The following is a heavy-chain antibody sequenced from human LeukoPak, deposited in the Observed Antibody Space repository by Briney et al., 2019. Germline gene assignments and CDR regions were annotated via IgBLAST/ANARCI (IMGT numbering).Heavy chain of an antibody. CDR3: ARARNSFDP. CDR2: IWYDGSNK. Sequence: GGSLRLSCAASGFTFSSYGMHWVRQAPGKGLEWVAVIWYDGSNKYYAGSVKGRFTISRDNSKNTLYLQMNSLRAEDTAVYYCARARNSFDPWGQGTLVTVSS. D-gene: IGHD6-6*01. CDR1: GFTFSSYG. V-gene: IGHV3-33*01. J-gene: IGHJ5*02.